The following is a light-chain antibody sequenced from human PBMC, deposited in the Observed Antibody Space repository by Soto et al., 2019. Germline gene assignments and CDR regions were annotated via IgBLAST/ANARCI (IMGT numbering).Light chain of an antibody. Sequence: EIQMTQCPSFQSPSVGVRLTITSRTSQNVSKYLNWYQQKSGNAPKLLIYAASTLQTGVPPRYSGSGSGTDFALTISSLQPEDFATYYCQQSYSSPRTFGQGTKVDIK. J-gene: IGKJ1*01. CDR2: AAS. CDR3: QQSYSSPRT. CDR1: QNVSKY. V-gene: IGKV1-39*01.